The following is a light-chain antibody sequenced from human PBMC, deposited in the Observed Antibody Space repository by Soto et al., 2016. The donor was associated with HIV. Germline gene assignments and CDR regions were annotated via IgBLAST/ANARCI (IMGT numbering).Light chain of an antibody. CDR1: NIGSKN. V-gene: IGLV3-21*03. CDR3: QVWDSSSDHVI. J-gene: IGLJ2*01. Sequence: SYELTQPPSVSVAPGKTARITCGGNNIGSKNVHWYQQKPGQAPVLVVYDDSDRPSGTPERFSGSNFGNTATLTISRVEAGDEADYYCQVWDSSSDHVIFGGGTKLTVL. CDR2: DDS.